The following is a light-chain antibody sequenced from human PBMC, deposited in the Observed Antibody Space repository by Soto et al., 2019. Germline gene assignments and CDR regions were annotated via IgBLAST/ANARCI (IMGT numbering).Light chain of an antibody. Sequence: EIVLTQSPATLSLSPGDRATLYCGASQSVRSRYLAWYQQKPGLAPRLLIYDASSRAKGIPDRFSGSGSGTDFTLTISRLEPEDFAMYYCQQYGNSPLTFGGGTKVDI. CDR3: QQYGNSPLT. CDR1: QSVRSRY. J-gene: IGKJ4*01. V-gene: IGKV3D-20*01. CDR2: DAS.